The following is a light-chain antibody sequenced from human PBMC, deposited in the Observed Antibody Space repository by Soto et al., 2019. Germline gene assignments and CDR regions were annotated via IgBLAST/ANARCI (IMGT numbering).Light chain of an antibody. V-gene: IGLV2-23*03. CDR1: SSDVGSYNL. CDR3: CSYAGSSTFVV. CDR2: EGS. Sequence: QTVVTQPASVSGSPGQSITISCTGTSSDVGSYNLVSWYQQHPGKAPKLMIYEGSKRPSGVSNRFSGSKSGNTASLTISGLQAEDEADHYCCSYAGSSTFVVFGGGTKLTVL. J-gene: IGLJ2*01.